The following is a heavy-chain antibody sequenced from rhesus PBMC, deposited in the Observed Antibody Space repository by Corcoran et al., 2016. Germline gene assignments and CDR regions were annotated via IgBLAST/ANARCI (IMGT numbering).Heavy chain of an antibody. CDR3: ARDGGSWNPFDV. CDR1: GGSIRSSNW. Sequence: QVQLQESGPGLVKPSETLSVTCAVSGGSIRSSNWWIWIRQPPGKGLGGIGYISGNSGTTYYNPSLKNRVTISKDTSKNQFSLKLSSVTAADTAVYYCARDGGSWNPFDVWGPGVLVTVSS. J-gene: IGHJ5-1*01. D-gene: IGHD6-25*01. V-gene: IGHV4S19*01. CDR2: ISGNSGTT.